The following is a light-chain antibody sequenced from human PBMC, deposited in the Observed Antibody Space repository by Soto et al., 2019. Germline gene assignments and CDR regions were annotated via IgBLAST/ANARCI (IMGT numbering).Light chain of an antibody. CDR1: SSDVGAFNY. J-gene: IGLJ1*01. Sequence: QSVLTQPASVSGSPGQSITISCTGTSSDVGAFNYVSWFQHHPGKAPKLMISEVNNRPSGVSTHFSGSKSGDTASLTISGLQAEDEADYYCSSYTSSGTLYVFGTGTKVTVL. V-gene: IGLV2-14*01. CDR2: EVN. CDR3: SSYTSSGTLYV.